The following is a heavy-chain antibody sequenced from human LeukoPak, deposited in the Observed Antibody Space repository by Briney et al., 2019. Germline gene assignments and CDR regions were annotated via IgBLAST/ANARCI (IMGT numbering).Heavy chain of an antibody. J-gene: IGHJ3*02. CDR2: ISNNTPYI. CDR1: GFTFSSYD. CDR3: ARVPVAGARGHDAFDI. V-gene: IGHV3-21*01. Sequence: GGSLRLSCAASGFTFSSYDMGWVRQAPGKGLEWVSSISNNTPYIYYADSADSVKGRFTISRDNAKNSLYLQMNSLRAEDTAVYYCARVPVAGARGHDAFDIWGQGTMVTVSS. D-gene: IGHD6-19*01.